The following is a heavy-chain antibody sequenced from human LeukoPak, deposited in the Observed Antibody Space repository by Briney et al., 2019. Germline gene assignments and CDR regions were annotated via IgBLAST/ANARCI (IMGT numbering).Heavy chain of an antibody. V-gene: IGHV1-69*04. CDR1: GGTFSSYA. CDR2: IIPILGIA. CDR3: AREREVVTPDMAFDI. J-gene: IGHJ3*02. Sequence: VKVSCKASGGTFSSYAISWVRQAPGQGLEWMGRIIPILGIANYAQKFQGRVTITTDESTSTAYMELSSLRSEDTAVYYCAREREVVTPDMAFDIWGQGTMVTVSS. D-gene: IGHD3-22*01.